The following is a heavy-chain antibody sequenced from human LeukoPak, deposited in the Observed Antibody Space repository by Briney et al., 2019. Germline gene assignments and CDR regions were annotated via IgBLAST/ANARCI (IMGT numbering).Heavy chain of an antibody. CDR3: ARAGVRWFGELSLPTYYYYYMDV. D-gene: IGHD3-10*01. Sequence: GGSLRLSCAASGFTFSSYEMNWVRQAPGKGLEWVSYISSSGSTIYYADSVKGRFTISRDNAKNSLYLQMNSLRAEDTAVYYCARAGVRWFGELSLPTYYYYYMDVWGKGTTVTISS. CDR2: ISSSGSTI. CDR1: GFTFSSYE. V-gene: IGHV3-48*03. J-gene: IGHJ6*03.